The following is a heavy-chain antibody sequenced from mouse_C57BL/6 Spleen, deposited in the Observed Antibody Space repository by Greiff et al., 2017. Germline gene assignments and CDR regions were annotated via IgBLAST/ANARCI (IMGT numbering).Heavy chain of an antibody. V-gene: IGHV1-69*01. D-gene: IGHD1-1*01. CDR1: GYTFTSYW. CDR3: ARRGLITTVNCDY. Sequence: QVQLKQPGAELVMPGASVKLSCKASGYTFTSYWMHWVKQRPGQGLEWIGEIDPSDSYTNYNQKFQGKSTLTVDKSSSTAYMQLSSLTSEDSAVYYCARRGLITTVNCDYWGQGTTLTVSA. J-gene: IGHJ2*01. CDR2: IDPSDSYT.